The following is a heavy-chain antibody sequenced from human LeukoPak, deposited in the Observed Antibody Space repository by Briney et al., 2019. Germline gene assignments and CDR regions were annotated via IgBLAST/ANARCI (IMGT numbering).Heavy chain of an antibody. CDR3: ARDPGAYNFWSGYSPYYFDY. CDR1: GYSISSGYY. D-gene: IGHD3-3*01. CDR2: IYHSGST. Sequence: SETLSLTCTVSGYSISSGYYWGWIRQPPGKGLEWIGSIYHSGSTYYSPSHKTRVTISLDTSKNQFSLKLNSVAAADTAVYYCARDPGAYNFWSGYSPYYFDYWGQGTLVTVSS. V-gene: IGHV4-38-2*02. J-gene: IGHJ4*02.